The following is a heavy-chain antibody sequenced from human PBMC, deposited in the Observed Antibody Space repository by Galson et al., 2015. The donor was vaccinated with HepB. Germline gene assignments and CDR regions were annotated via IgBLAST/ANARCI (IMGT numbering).Heavy chain of an antibody. D-gene: IGHD5-18*01. Sequence: SLRLSCAASGFTFSSYWMNWVRQAPGKGLEWVANIKQDGSEKYYVDSVKGRFTISRDNAKNSLYLQMNSLRAEDTAVYYCARDGHYRDTAMGDAFDIWGQGTMVTVSS. CDR1: GFTFSSYW. V-gene: IGHV3-7*03. J-gene: IGHJ3*02. CDR2: IKQDGSEK. CDR3: ARDGHYRDTAMGDAFDI.